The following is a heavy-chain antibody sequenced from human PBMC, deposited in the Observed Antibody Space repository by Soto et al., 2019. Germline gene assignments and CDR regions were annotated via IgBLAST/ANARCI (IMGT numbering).Heavy chain of an antibody. V-gene: IGHV3-64D*06. D-gene: IGHD2-15*01. J-gene: IGHJ4*02. CDR2: ISNQGDTT. Sequence: GGSLRLSCSTSGFTFSVYKMHWVRQAPGKGLEYVSGISNQGDTTYYADSVKDRFTISRDNSKNTLYLQMSSLRPEDTAVYYCAAAKLLPFEYWGQGTQVTVSS. CDR3: AAAKLLPFEY. CDR1: GFTFSVYK.